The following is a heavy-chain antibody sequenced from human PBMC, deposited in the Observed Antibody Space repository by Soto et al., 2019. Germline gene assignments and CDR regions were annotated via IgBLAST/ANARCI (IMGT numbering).Heavy chain of an antibody. Sequence: GASVKVSCKASGYTFTGYYVLWVRQAPGQGPEYMGWINPYTGGTNYAQKFQGRVTMTRDASISTAYMELGKLISDDTAVYYCATQFHHCGGDCYRGPYYGMDVWGQGTTVTVSS. CDR1: GYTFTGYY. J-gene: IGHJ6*02. V-gene: IGHV1-2*02. CDR2: INPYTGGT. D-gene: IGHD2-21*02. CDR3: ATQFHHCGGDCYRGPYYGMDV.